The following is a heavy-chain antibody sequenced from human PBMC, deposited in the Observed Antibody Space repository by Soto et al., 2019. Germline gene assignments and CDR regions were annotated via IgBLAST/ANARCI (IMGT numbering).Heavy chain of an antibody. V-gene: IGHV1-69*13. CDR1: GGTFSSYA. J-gene: IGHJ4*02. CDR3: AGSLTPLGDHFDH. D-gene: IGHD3-16*01. Sequence: GASVKVSCKASGGTFSSYAISWVRKAPGQGLEWMGGISPIFGTANYAQKFQGRVTITADASTSTAYMKLSSLRSEDTAVYYCAGSLTPLGDHFDHWGQGTLVTVS. CDR2: ISPIFGTA.